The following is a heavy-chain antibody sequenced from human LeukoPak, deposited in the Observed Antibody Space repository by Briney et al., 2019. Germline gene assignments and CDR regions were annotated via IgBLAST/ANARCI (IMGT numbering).Heavy chain of an antibody. CDR2: ISGSGGNT. D-gene: IGHD3-10*01. CDR1: GFTFSSYA. Sequence: GGSLRLSCAASGFTFSSYAMSWVRQAPGKGLEWVSVISGSGGNTYYADSVRGRFTISRDNSKNTMYLQMNSLRAEDTAVYYCATSGFGSGSYYAAFDYWGQGTLVTVSS. V-gene: IGHV3-23*01. J-gene: IGHJ4*02. CDR3: ATSGFGSGSYYAAFDY.